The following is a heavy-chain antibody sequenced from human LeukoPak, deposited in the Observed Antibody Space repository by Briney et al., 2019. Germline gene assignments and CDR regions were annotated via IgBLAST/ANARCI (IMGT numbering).Heavy chain of an antibody. J-gene: IGHJ4*02. CDR1: GFTFSSYS. CDR3: AKDPRFASNSVFDY. Sequence: GGSLRLSCAASGFTFSSYSMNWVRQAPGKGLEWVSAITGSGGSTYYADSVKGRFTISRDNSKNTLYLQMNSLRAEDTAVYYCAKDPRFASNSVFDYWGQGTLVTVSS. D-gene: IGHD2-2*01. V-gene: IGHV3-23*01. CDR2: ITGSGGST.